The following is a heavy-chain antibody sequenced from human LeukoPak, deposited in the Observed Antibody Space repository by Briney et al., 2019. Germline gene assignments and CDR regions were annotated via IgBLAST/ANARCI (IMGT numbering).Heavy chain of an antibody. CDR1: GFTFTNYA. J-gene: IGHJ3*02. CDR3: ARGGPALYYGDYDFAFDI. D-gene: IGHD4-17*01. CDR2: IYSGGST. V-gene: IGHV3-53*01. Sequence: GGSLRLSCAASGFTFTNYAVSWVRQAPGKGLEWVSVIYSGGSTYYADSVKGRFTISRDNSKNTLYLQMNSLRAEDTAVYYCARGGPALYYGDYDFAFDIWGQGTMVTVSS.